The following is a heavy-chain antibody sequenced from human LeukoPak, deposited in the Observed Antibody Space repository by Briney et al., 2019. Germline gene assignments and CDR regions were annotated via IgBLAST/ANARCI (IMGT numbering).Heavy chain of an antibody. D-gene: IGHD2-21*01. CDR1: GRSISSYY. CDR3: ARIPDYYYYMDV. J-gene: IGHJ6*03. CDR2: IYTSGST. V-gene: IGHV4-4*07. Sequence: SETLSLACTVSGRSISSYYWSWIRQPAGKGLEWIGRIYTSGSTNYNHSLKSRVTMSVDTSKNQFSLKLSSVTAADTAVYYCARIPDYYYYMDVWGKGTTVTVSS.